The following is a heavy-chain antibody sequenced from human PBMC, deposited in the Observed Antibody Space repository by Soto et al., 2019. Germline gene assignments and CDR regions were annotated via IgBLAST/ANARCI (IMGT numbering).Heavy chain of an antibody. V-gene: IGHV1-69*12. Sequence: QVQLVQSGAEVKKPGSSVKVSCKASGGTLSSYAISWVRQAPGQGLEWMGGIIPIFGTANYVQKFQGRVTSTADEATGRADMELSSLRSEDTAVYYCARPTPQLDIVLVPAGMMGMGVWGQGTTVTVSS. J-gene: IGHJ6*02. CDR3: ARPTPQLDIVLVPAGMMGMGV. D-gene: IGHD2-2*01. CDR1: GGTLSSYA. CDR2: IIPIFGTA.